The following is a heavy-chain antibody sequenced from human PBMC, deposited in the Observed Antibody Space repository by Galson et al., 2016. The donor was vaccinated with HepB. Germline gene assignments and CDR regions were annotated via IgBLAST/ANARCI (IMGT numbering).Heavy chain of an antibody. V-gene: IGHV3-7*01. J-gene: IGHJ3*02. CDR2: VKDDGSEK. Sequence: SLRLSCAASGFTFSTYWMTWVRQAPGKGLEWVANVKDDGSEKFYADSVKGRFTISRDNTKNSLYLQMNSLRADDPAEYYCARIYHDYGWGSYRVVAFDIWGQGTMVTVSS. CDR3: ARIYHDYGWGSYRVVAFDI. CDR1: GFTFSTYW. D-gene: IGHD3-16*02.